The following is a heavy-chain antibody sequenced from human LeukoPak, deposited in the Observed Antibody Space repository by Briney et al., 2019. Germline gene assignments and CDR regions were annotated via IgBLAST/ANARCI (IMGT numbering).Heavy chain of an antibody. V-gene: IGHV1-2*02. CDR2: INPNSGGT. Sequence: ASVKVSCKASGYTFTAYYMHWVRQATGQGLEWMGWINPNSGGTNYAQKFQGRVTMTRDTSISTVYMELSRLRSDDTAVYYCARDFPSSGWYHPFDYWGQGILVTVSS. CDR1: GYTFTAYY. D-gene: IGHD6-19*01. CDR3: ARDFPSSGWYHPFDY. J-gene: IGHJ4*02.